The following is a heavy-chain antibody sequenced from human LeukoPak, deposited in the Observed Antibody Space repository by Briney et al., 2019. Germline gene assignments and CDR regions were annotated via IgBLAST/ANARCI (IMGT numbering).Heavy chain of an antibody. Sequence: SQTLSLTCAVSGDSISSPGYSWSWIRQPPGKGLEWIGYIYRSGSTYYNPSLKSRVTMSADRSKNQFSLKVTSVTAADTAVYYCARGASWIDFWGPGTLVTVSS. D-gene: IGHD1-1*01. CDR2: IYRSGST. J-gene: IGHJ4*02. CDR1: GDSISSPGYS. V-gene: IGHV4-30-2*01. CDR3: ARGASWIDF.